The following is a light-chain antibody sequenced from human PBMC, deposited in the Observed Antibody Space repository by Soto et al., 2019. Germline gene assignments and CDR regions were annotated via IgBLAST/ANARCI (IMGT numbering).Light chain of an antibody. Sequence: ALTQPASVSGSPGQSITISCTGTSSDVGSYNLVSWYQQRPGKAPKLMIYEVSKRPSGVSNRFSGSKSGNTASLTISGLQAEDEADYSCCSYAGSSTWVFGGGTKLTVL. CDR1: SSDVGSYNL. CDR2: EVS. J-gene: IGLJ3*02. CDR3: CSYAGSSTWV. V-gene: IGLV2-23*02.